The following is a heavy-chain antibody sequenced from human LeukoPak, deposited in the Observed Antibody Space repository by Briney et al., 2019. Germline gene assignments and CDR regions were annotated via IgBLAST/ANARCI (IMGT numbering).Heavy chain of an antibody. CDR1: GYTFASYG. D-gene: IGHD6-19*01. J-gene: IGHJ6*02. CDR3: ARASGVAGTLQGGMDV. CDR2: ISAYNDNT. V-gene: IGHV1-18*01. Sequence: GASVKVSCTASGYTFASYGVSWVRQAPGQGLEWMGWISAYNDNTRYTQKLQGRVTMTTDTSTSTAYMELRSLRSDDTALYYCARASGVAGTLQGGMDVWGQGTTVTVSS.